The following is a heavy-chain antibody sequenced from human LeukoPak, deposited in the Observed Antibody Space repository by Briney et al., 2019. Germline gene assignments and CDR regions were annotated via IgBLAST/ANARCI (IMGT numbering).Heavy chain of an antibody. D-gene: IGHD2-15*01. CDR1: GGTFSSYA. CDR3: ARDRSGYCSGGSCYSSDY. J-gene: IGHJ4*02. Sequence: GSSVKVSCKASGGTFSSYAISWVRQAPGQGLEWMGWISAYNGNTNYAQKLQGRVTMTTDTSTSTAYMELRSLRSDDTAVYYCARDRSGYCSGGSCYSSDYWGQGTLVTVSS. V-gene: IGHV1-18*01. CDR2: ISAYNGNT.